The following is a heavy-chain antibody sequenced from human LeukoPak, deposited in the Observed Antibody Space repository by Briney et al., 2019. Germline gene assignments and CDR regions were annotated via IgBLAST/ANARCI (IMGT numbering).Heavy chain of an antibody. Sequence: GASVKVSYRASGYTFTSYAMNCVRQGPGQGLEWMGGINTNTGNPTYAQGLTGRFVFSLDTSVSTAYLQISSLKAEDTAVYYCARVPGRELELEGSLDYWGQGTLVTVSS. J-gene: IGHJ4*02. V-gene: IGHV7-4-1*02. CDR3: ARVPGRELELEGSLDY. CDR2: INTNTGNP. D-gene: IGHD1-7*01. CDR1: GYTFTSYA.